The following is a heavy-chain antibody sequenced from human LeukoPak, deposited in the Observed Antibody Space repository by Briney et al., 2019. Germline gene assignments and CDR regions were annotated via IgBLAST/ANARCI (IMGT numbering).Heavy chain of an antibody. CDR3: ARDIAAAGTRGDY. D-gene: IGHD6-13*01. J-gene: IGHJ4*02. V-gene: IGHV1-18*01. CDR1: AYTFTSYG. Sequence: ASVKVSFTASAYTFTSYGISWVRQAPGQGLEWMGWISAYNGNTNYAQKLQGRVTMTTDTSTSTAYMELRSLRSDETAVYYCARDIAAAGTRGDYWGQGTLVTVPS. CDR2: ISAYNGNT.